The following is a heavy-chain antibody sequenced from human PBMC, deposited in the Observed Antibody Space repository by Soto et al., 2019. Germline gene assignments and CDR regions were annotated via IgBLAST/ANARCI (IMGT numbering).Heavy chain of an antibody. D-gene: IGHD3-3*01. V-gene: IGHV4-39*02. J-gene: IGHJ6*03. Sequence: SETLSLTCTVSGGSISTRRSYWGWIRQPPGKGLEWIGSIYYIGNTYYNPSLKSRVAISIDSSKTRFSLNLNSVTTADTAVYYCARDGSRAWSGYYGGYYYYYYYMDVWGKGTTVTVSS. CDR1: GGSISTRRSY. CDR3: ARDGSRAWSGYYGGYYYYYYYMDV. CDR2: IYYIGNT.